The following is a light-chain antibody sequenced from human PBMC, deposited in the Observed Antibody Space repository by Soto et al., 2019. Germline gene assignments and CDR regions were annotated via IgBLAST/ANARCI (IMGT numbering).Light chain of an antibody. CDR1: QYISSF. V-gene: IGKV1-39*01. J-gene: IGKJ1*01. Sequence: DIQMTQSPSSLSASVGDRVTITCRASQYISSFLDWYQQKPGKAPKLLIYSGSSLQSGVPSRFSGSGSGTDFILTISSLQPEDFATYYCQQSYTFPWTFGQGTKVEIK. CDR3: QQSYTFPWT. CDR2: SGS.